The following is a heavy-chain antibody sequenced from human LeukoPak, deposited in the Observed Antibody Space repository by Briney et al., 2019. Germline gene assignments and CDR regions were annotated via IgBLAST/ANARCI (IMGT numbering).Heavy chain of an antibody. J-gene: IGHJ4*02. CDR1: GGSFSGYY. CDR2: INHSGST. V-gene: IGHV4-34*01. D-gene: IGHD4-17*01. Sequence: PSETLSLTCAVYGGSFSGYYWSWIRQPPGKGLEWIGEINHSGSTNYNPSLKSRVTISVDTSKNQFSLKLSSVTAADTAVYYCARHHDYGDYDWGQGTLVTVSS. CDR3: ARHHDYGDYD.